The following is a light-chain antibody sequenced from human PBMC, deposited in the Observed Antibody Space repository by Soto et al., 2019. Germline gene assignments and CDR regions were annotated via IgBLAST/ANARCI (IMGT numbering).Light chain of an antibody. V-gene: IGKV3-20*01. CDR1: QSVSSSY. Sequence: EIVLTQSPGTLSLSPGERATLSCRASQSVSSSYLAWYQQKPGQAPRLLIYGASSLQSGVPSRFRGSGSGTDFTLTIISLQPEDFATYFCQQTYNTPWTFGQGTKVDIK. J-gene: IGKJ1*01. CDR2: GAS. CDR3: QQTYNTPWT.